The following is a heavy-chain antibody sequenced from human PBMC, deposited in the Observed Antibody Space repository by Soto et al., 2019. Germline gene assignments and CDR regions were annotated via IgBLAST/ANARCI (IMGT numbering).Heavy chain of an antibody. J-gene: IGHJ6*02. V-gene: IGHV3-23*01. D-gene: IGHD6-13*01. CDR3: AKGGGEQQLAPYYYYGMDV. CDR2: ISGSGGST. CDR1: GFTFSSYA. Sequence: GGSLRLSCAASGFTFSSYAMSWVRQAPGKGLEWVSAISGSGGSTYYADSVKGRFTISRDNSKNTLYLQMNSLRAEDTAVYYCAKGGGEQQLAPYYYYGMDVWGQGTTVTVSS.